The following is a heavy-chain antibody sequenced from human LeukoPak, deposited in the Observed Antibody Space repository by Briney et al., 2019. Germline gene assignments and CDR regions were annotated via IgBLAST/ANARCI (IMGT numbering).Heavy chain of an antibody. V-gene: IGHV4-61*02. Sequence: SQTLSLICTVSGGPISGGTYYWSWNRQPGGKGLEWIGRIYTSGSTNYKPSLKSRDNISVDTSNNQFSLKLSSEAAADTAVYYCAREAVQGFYWGQGALVTVSS. J-gene: IGHJ4*02. CDR2: IYTSGST. D-gene: IGHD6-19*01. CDR1: GGPISGGTYY. CDR3: AREAVQGFY.